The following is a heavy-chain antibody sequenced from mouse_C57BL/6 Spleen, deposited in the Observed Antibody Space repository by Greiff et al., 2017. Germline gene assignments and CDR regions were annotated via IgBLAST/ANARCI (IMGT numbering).Heavy chain of an antibody. CDR1: GYTFTTYW. Sequence: QQSCTAPGYTFTTYWMHWVKQRPGRGLEWIGRFDPTSGGTKYNEKFMSTATLTVDKPSSAAYMQLSSLTSEDSADYSCARSAPFDYWGQGTTLTVSS. CDR2: FDPTSGGT. V-gene: IGHV1-72*01. CDR3: ARSAPFDY. J-gene: IGHJ2*01.